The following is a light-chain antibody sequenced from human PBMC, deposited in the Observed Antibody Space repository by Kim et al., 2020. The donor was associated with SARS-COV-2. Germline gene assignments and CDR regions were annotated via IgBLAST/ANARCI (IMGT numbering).Light chain of an antibody. CDR3: QSYDLATWV. V-gene: IGLV6-57*04. CDR1: SGAIGDYY. Sequence: LTQPHSVSESAGKTVVISCTRSSGAIGDYYVQWYQHRPGSAPTTVIYENHQRPSGVPDRFSGSIDTSSNSASLTISGLQTEDEADYYCQSYDLATWVFGGGTQLTVL. CDR2: ENH. J-gene: IGLJ3*02.